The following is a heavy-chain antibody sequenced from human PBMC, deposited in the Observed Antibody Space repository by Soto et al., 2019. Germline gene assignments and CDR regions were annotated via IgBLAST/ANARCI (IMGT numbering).Heavy chain of an antibody. CDR2: IYYSGST. CDR1: GGSISSSSYY. Sequence: QLQLQESGPGLVKPSETLSLTCTVSGGSISSSSYYWGWIRQPPGKGLEWIGCIYYSGSTYYNPSLKSRVTISVDTSKNRFSLKLSSVTAADTAVYYCARHRVVVVYDAFDIWGQGTMVTVSS. D-gene: IGHD3-22*01. J-gene: IGHJ3*02. V-gene: IGHV4-39*01. CDR3: ARHRVVVVYDAFDI.